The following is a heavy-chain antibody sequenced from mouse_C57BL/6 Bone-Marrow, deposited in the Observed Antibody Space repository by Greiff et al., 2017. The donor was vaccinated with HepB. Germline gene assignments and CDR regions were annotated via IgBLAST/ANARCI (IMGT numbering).Heavy chain of an antibody. D-gene: IGHD2-5*01. CDR1: GFTFSSYG. J-gene: IGHJ4*01. Sequence: EVMLVESGGDLVKPGGSLKLSCAASGFTFSSYGMSWVRQTPDKRLEWVATISSGGSYTYYPDSVKGRFTISRDNTKNTLYLQLSSLKSEDTAMYYWARQSPTIVTNYYAMDYWGQGTSVTVSS. V-gene: IGHV5-6*01. CDR2: ISSGGSYT. CDR3: ARQSPTIVTNYYAMDY.